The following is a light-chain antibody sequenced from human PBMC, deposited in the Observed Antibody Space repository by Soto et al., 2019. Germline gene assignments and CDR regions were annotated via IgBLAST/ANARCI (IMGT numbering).Light chain of an antibody. J-gene: IGLJ2*01. V-gene: IGLV2-14*02. CDR2: EGS. CDR3: SSYTGSNDVV. CDR1: SSDVGSYNL. Sequence: QSALTQPASVSGSPGQSIPISCTGTSSDVGSYNLVSWYQQHPGKAPKLMIYEGSKRPSGVSNRFSGSKSGNTASLTVSGLQAEDEADYYCSSYTGSNDVVFGGGTKLTVL.